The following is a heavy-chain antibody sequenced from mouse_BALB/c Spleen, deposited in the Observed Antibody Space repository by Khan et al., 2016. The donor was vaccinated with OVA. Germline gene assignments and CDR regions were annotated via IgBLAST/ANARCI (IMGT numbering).Heavy chain of an antibody. J-gene: IGHJ1*01. Sequence: QVQLQQSGAELVKPGASVKLSCKASGYTFTSYDINWVRQRPEQGLEWMGWIFPGDDSTKYNEKFKGKATLTTDKSSSTAYMQLSRLTSEDSAVYFCARHYCGDNLFCYFDVWGAGTTVTVSS. D-gene: IGHD1-1*02. V-gene: IGHV1-85*01. CDR1: GYTFTSYD. CDR2: IFPGDDST. CDR3: ARHYCGDNLFCYFDV.